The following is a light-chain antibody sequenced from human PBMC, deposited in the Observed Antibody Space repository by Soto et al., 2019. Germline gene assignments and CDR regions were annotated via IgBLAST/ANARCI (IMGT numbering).Light chain of an antibody. J-gene: IGKJ5*01. Sequence: DIPLTQSPSSLSASVGDRVTITCRASQGITNFLAWFQQKPGQAPKALIYAASYLHDGVSSKFSGSGSGRRFPLTSNNSEPEDFAAYYCHQYDSFPITFGHGTRL. CDR2: AAS. CDR3: HQYDSFPIT. V-gene: IGKV1-16*02. CDR1: QGITNF.